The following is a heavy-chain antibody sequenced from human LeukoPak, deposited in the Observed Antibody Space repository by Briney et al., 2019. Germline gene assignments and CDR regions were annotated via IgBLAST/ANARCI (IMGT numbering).Heavy chain of an antibody. D-gene: IGHD6-13*01. J-gene: IGHJ4*02. CDR1: RFTFSSYS. Sequence: PGGSLRLSCAASRFTFSSYSMNWVRQAPGKGLEWVSSISSSSSYIYYADSVKGRFTISRDNAKNSLYLQMNSLRAEDTAVYYCAKDLVLRSAGVLYWGQGTLVTVSS. CDR2: ISSSSSYI. CDR3: AKDLVLRSAGVLY. V-gene: IGHV3-21*01.